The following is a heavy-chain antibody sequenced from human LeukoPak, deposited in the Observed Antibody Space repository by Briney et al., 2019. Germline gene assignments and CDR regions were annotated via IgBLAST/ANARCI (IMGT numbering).Heavy chain of an antibody. J-gene: IGHJ6*02. D-gene: IGHD6-13*01. CDR1: GGSFSGYY. CDR2: INHSGST. CDR3: ARDRIAAAGYYYGMDV. V-gene: IGHV4-34*01. Sequence: PSETLSLTCAVYGGSFSGYYWSWIRQPPGKGLEWIGEINHSGSTNYNPSLKSRVTISVDTSKNQFSLKLSSVTAADTAVYYCARDRIAAAGYYYGMDVWGQGTTVTVSS.